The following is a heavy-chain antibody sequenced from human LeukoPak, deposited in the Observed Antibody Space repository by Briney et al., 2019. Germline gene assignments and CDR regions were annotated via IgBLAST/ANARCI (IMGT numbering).Heavy chain of an antibody. D-gene: IGHD4-23*01. V-gene: IGHV3-48*04. J-gene: IGHJ5*02. CDR3: ARGFSVVQDWFDP. CDR1: GFTFSSYS. Sequence: GGSLRLSCAASGFTFSSYSMNWVRQAPGKGLEWVSYISSSSTIYYADSVKGRFTISRDNAKNSLYLKMNSLRAEDTAVYYCARGFSVVQDWFDPWGQGTLVTVSS. CDR2: ISSSSTI.